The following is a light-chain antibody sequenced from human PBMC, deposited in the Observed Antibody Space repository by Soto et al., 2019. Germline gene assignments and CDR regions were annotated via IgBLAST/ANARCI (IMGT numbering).Light chain of an antibody. Sequence: EIVMTQSPATLSVSPGERATLSCRASQSVSSSYLAWYQQKPGQAPRLLIYGASTRATGIPARFSGSGSGTEFTLTINSLQSEDFVVYYCQQYDNWPPTFGQGTRLEIK. CDR1: QSVSSSY. V-gene: IGKV3D-15*01. CDR3: QQYDNWPPT. J-gene: IGKJ5*01. CDR2: GAS.